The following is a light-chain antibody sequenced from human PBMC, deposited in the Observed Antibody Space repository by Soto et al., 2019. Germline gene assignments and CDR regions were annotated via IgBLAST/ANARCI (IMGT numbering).Light chain of an antibody. J-gene: IGKJ5*01. CDR3: QQLDCYPIT. Sequence: DIQLTQSPSFLSASVGDRVTITCRASQGISSYLAWYQQKPGKAPKLLIYAASTLQSGVPSSFSGSGSGTEFTLTISSLQPEDFATYYCQQLDCYPITFGQGTRLEIK. V-gene: IGKV1-9*01. CDR2: AAS. CDR1: QGISSY.